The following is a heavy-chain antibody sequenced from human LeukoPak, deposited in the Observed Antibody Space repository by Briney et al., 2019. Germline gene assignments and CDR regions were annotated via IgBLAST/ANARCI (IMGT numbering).Heavy chain of an antibody. CDR2: MNPNSGNT. J-gene: IGHJ6*03. D-gene: IGHD1-14*01. V-gene: IGHV1-8*01. CDR3: ARGPPGDYYYYYYMDV. CDR1: GYTFTSYD. Sequence: GASVKVSCKASGYTFTSYDINWVRQATGQGLEWMGWMNPNSGNTGYAQKFQGRVTMTRNTSISTAYMELSSLRSENTAVYYCARGPPGDYYYYYYMDVWGKGTTVTVSS.